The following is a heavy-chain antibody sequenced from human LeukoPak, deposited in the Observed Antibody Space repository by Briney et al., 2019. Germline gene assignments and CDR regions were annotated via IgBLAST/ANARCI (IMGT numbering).Heavy chain of an antibody. D-gene: IGHD6-19*01. CDR3: ARGGGAVAKPPLDY. Sequence: GGSLRLSCAASGFTFRSFWMSWVRRAPGKGLECVANIKQDGSEKYYVDSVKGRFTISRDNAKNSLYLQMNSLRAEDTAVYYCARGGGAVAKPPLDYWGQGTLVTVSS. V-gene: IGHV3-7*01. CDR1: GFTFRSFW. CDR2: IKQDGSEK. J-gene: IGHJ4*02.